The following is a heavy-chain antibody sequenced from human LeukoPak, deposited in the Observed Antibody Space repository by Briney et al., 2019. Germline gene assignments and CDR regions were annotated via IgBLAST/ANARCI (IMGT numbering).Heavy chain of an antibody. D-gene: IGHD6-19*01. Sequence: SQTLSLTCAISGDSVSTNSAAWNWIRQSPSRGLEWLGRTYYRSKWFNDYAVSVQSRITINPDTSKDQFSLKLSSVTAADTAVYYCARYPKSYSSGWTALDIWGQGTMVTVSS. V-gene: IGHV6-1*01. CDR3: ARYPKSYSSGWTALDI. J-gene: IGHJ3*02. CDR2: TYYRSKWFN. CDR1: GDSVSTNSAA.